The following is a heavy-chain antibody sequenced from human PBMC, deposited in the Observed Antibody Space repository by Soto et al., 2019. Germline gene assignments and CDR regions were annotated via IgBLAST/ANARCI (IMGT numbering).Heavy chain of an antibody. CDR2: INPNSGGT. CDR3: ARDSSNGDYNFDY. Sequence: ASVKVSCKASGYTLSGYYMHWVRQAPGQGLEWMGWINPNSGGTNYAQKFQGWVTMTRDTSISTAYMELSSLRSEDTAVYYCARDSSNGDYNFDYWGQGTLVTVSS. V-gene: IGHV1-2*04. CDR1: GYTLSGYY. D-gene: IGHD4-17*01. J-gene: IGHJ4*02.